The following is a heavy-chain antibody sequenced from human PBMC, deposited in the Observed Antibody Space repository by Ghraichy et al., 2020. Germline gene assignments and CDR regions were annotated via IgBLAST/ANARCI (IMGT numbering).Heavy chain of an antibody. J-gene: IGHJ4*02. CDR2: ISSSSRYI. CDR3: ASLGISIIDNFDY. V-gene: IGHV3-21*01. Sequence: GGSLRLSCAASGFTFTTYSMNWVRQAPGKGLEWVSSISSSSRYIYYSDSVKGRFTISRDNAKNSLYLQMNSLRAEDTAVYYCASLGISIIDNFDYWGQGTLVTVSS. D-gene: IGHD2-2*01. CDR1: GFTFTTYS.